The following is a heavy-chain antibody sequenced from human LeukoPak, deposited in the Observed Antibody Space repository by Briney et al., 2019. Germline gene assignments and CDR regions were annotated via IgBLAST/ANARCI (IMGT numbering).Heavy chain of an antibody. CDR2: INHSGST. D-gene: IGHD3-22*01. CDR1: GGSISGDY. V-gene: IGHV4-34*01. CDR3: ARARYYYDSSGYTRRPKFDY. Sequence: SETLSLTWTVSGGSISGDYWSWIRQPPGKGLEWIGEINHSGSTNYNPSLKSRVTISVDTSKNQFSLKLSSVTAADTAVYYCARARYYYDSSGYTRRPKFDYWGQGTLVTVSS. J-gene: IGHJ4*02.